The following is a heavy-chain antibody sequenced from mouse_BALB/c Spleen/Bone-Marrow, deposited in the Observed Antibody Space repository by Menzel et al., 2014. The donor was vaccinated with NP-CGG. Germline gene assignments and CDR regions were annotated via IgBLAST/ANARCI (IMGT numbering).Heavy chain of an antibody. CDR1: GFTFSSYA. D-gene: IGHD1-2*01. CDR2: ISSGGST. Sequence: EVKLVESGGGLVKPGGSLKLSCAASGFTFSSYAMSWVRQTPEKRLEWVASISSGGSTYYPDSVKCRFTISRDNARNILYLQMSSLRSEDTAMYYCAREGGTTAHYYAMDYWGQGTSVTVSS. V-gene: IGHV5-6-5*01. J-gene: IGHJ4*01. CDR3: AREGGTTAHYYAMDY.